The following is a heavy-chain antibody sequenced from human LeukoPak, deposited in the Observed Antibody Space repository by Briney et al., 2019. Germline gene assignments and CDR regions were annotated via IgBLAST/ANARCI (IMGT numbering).Heavy chain of an antibody. CDR1: GFTFDDYA. CDR2: ISWNSGSI. J-gene: IGHJ4*02. V-gene: IGHV3-9*01. CDR3: TRQGDWNFEF. Sequence: PGGSLRLSCAASGFTFDDYAMHWVRQAPGKGLEWVSGISWNSGSIGYADSVKGRFTISRDNDKNSLYLQMNFLRADDTAIYYCTRQGDWNFEFWGQGTLVTVSS. D-gene: IGHD3/OR15-3a*01.